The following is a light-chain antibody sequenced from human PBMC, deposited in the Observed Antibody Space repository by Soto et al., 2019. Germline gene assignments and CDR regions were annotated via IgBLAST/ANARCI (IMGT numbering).Light chain of an antibody. CDR3: QAWDNSPHVV. V-gene: IGLV3-1*01. J-gene: IGLJ2*01. CDR1: KLGDKY. CDR2: QDR. Sequence: SYELTQPPSVSVSPGQTATITCSGDKLGDKYVCWYQQKPGQSPLLVIYQDRKRPSVIPERFSGSNSGNTATLTISGTQAMDEADYYCQAWDNSPHVVFGGGTKLTVL.